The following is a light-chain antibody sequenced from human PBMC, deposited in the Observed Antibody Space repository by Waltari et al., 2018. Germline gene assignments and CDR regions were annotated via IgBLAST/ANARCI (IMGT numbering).Light chain of an antibody. V-gene: IGLV1-40*01. Sequence: QSVLTQPPSVSGAPGQSVTIPCTGSSSNLGSHYDLHWYQQLPGTAPKLPIYGNSHRPSGIPNRFSGSKSGPSASLAITGLQAEDEADYYCQSYDISLGIVVFGGGTKLTVL. CDR1: SSNLGSHYD. CDR2: GNS. J-gene: IGLJ2*01. CDR3: QSYDISLGIVV.